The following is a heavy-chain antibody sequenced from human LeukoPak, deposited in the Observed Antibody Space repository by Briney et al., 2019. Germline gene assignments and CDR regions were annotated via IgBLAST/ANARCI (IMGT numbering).Heavy chain of an antibody. D-gene: IGHD5-18*01. CDR2: INHSGST. CDR1: GGSFSGYY. Sequence: SETLSLTCAVYGGSFSGYYWSWIRQPPGKGREWIGEINHSGSTNYNPSLKSRVTISVDTSKNQFSLKLSSVTAADTAVYYCASGPQVSYSYGDTSDYWGQGTLVTVSS. CDR3: ASGPQVSYSYGDTSDY. V-gene: IGHV4-34*01. J-gene: IGHJ4*02.